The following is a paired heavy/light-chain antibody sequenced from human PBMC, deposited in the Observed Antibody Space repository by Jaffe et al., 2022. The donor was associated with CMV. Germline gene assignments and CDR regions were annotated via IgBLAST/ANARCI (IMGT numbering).Light chain of an antibody. CDR3: QAWDSSNVV. V-gene: IGLV3-1*01. Sequence: SYELTQPPSVSVSPGQTASITCSGDKLGDKYACWYQQKPGQSPVLVIYQDSKRPSGIPERFSGSNSGNTATLTISGTQAMDEADYYCQAWDSSNVVFGGGTKLTVL. J-gene: IGLJ2*01. CDR1: KLGDKY. CDR2: QDS.
Heavy chain of an antibody. CDR3: AKGQRVATNPWDYYYYGMDV. J-gene: IGHJ6*02. CDR1: GFTFSSYA. Sequence: EVQLLESGGGLVQPGGSLRLSCAASGFTFSSYAMSWVRQAPGKGLEWVSAISGSGGSTYYADSVKGRFTISRDNSKNTLYLQMNSLRAEDTAVYYCAKGQRVATNPWDYYYYGMDVWGQGTTVTVSS. CDR2: ISGSGGST. D-gene: IGHD5-12*01. V-gene: IGHV3-23*01.